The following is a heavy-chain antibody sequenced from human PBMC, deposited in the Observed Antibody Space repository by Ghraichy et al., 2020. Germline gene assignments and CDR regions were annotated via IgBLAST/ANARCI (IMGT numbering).Heavy chain of an antibody. CDR1: GFTFSSYW. J-gene: IGHJ4*02. D-gene: IGHD2-21*02. CDR2: IKQDESEK. V-gene: IGHV3-7*03. CDR3: ARAFVVVTAIGPTYYFDY. Sequence: GGSLRLSCAASGFTFSSYWMSWVRQAPGKGLEWVANIKQDESEKYYVDSVKGRFTISRDNAKNSLYLQMNSLRAEDTAVYYCARAFVVVTAIGPTYYFDYWGQGTLVTVSS.